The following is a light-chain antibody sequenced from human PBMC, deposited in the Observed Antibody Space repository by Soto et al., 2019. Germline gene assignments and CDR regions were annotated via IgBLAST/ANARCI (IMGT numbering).Light chain of an antibody. CDR1: QSVSSSY. CDR3: QQYGSSPPWT. Sequence: EIVLTQSPGTLSLSPGERATLSCRASQSVSSSYLAWYQQKPGQAPRLLIYGASSRAAGIPDRFSGSGSGTDFTPTISSLEPEDFAVYYCQQYGSSPPWTFGQGTKVEIK. J-gene: IGKJ1*01. V-gene: IGKV3-20*01. CDR2: GAS.